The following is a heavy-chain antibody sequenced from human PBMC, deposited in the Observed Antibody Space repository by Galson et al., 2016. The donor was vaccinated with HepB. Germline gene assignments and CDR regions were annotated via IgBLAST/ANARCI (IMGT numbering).Heavy chain of an antibody. V-gene: IGHV3-30-3*01. Sequence: SGFTFSSYPMHWVRQAPGKGLEWVAVISYDANQKYYADSVQGRFTISRDNSKNTLFLQMTSLRTEDTAVYYCAKGAWGTITSFDGWGQGTLVTVSS. CDR2: ISYDANQK. CDR1: GFTFSSYP. J-gene: IGHJ4*02. CDR3: AKGAWGTITSFDG. D-gene: IGHD1/OR15-1a*01.